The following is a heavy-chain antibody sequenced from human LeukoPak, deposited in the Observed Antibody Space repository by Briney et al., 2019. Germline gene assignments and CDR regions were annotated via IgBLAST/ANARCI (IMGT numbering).Heavy chain of an antibody. V-gene: IGHV3-23*01. CDR3: SKDPPISAAGPRYSDR. Sequence: GGSLRLSCAASGFTFRSYAMSWVRQAPGKGLEWVSTINSGGNTYYADSMKGRFTISRDNSKNTLFLQMNSLRVEDTGVYYRSKDPPISAAGPRYSDRWGQGTLVTVSS. J-gene: IGHJ4*02. CDR1: GFTFRSYA. CDR2: INSGGNT. D-gene: IGHD6-13*01.